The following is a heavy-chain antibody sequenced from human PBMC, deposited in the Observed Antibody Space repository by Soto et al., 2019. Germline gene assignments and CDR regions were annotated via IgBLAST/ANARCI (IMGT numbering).Heavy chain of an antibody. CDR3: ARTTGIVVVPAATPFDY. V-gene: IGHV4-34*01. Sequence: SETLSLTCAVYGGSFSGYYWSWIRQPPGKGLEWIGEINHSGSTNYNPSLKSRVTISVDTSKNQFSLKLSSVTAADTAVYYCARTTGIVVVPAATPFDYWGQGTLVTVSS. J-gene: IGHJ4*02. D-gene: IGHD2-2*01. CDR2: INHSGST. CDR1: GGSFSGYY.